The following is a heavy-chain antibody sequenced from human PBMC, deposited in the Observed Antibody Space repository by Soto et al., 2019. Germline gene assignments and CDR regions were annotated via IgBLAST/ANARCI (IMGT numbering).Heavy chain of an antibody. D-gene: IGHD3-22*01. J-gene: IGHJ4*02. CDR3: ARYVKDDSSGYYFDY. Sequence: SETLSLTCAVSGGSISSSNWWSWVRQPPGKGLEWIGEIYHSGSTNYNPSLKSRVTISVDKSKNQFSLKLSSVTAADTAVYYCARYVKDDSSGYYFDYWGQGTLVTVSS. CDR2: IYHSGST. CDR1: GGSISSSNW. V-gene: IGHV4-4*02.